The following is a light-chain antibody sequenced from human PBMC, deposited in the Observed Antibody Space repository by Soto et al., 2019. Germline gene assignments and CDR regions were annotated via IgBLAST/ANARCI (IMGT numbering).Light chain of an antibody. CDR3: QQYNKWPQT. CDR2: GAS. V-gene: IGKV3-15*01. CDR1: QSVATN. J-gene: IGKJ1*01. Sequence: EAVLTQSPATRSVLPGGRAALSCRASQSVATNLAWYQQRPGQAPRLLIYGASKRAIGLPARFSGSGSGTEFTLTITSLQSEDFAVYYCQQYNKWPQTFGQGTKVDI.